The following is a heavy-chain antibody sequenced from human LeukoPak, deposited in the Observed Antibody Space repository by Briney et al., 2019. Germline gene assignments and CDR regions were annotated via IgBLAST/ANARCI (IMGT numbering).Heavy chain of an antibody. D-gene: IGHD5-12*01. V-gene: IGHV3-21*01. CDR2: ISSSSSYI. Sequence: GGSLRLSCAASGFTFSSYSMNWVRQAPGKGLEWVSSISSSSSYIYYADSVKGRFTISRDNAKNSLYLQMNSLRAEDTAVYYCARGGATYIGPDYWGQGTLVTVSS. CDR3: ARGGATYIGPDY. CDR1: GFTFSSYS. J-gene: IGHJ4*02.